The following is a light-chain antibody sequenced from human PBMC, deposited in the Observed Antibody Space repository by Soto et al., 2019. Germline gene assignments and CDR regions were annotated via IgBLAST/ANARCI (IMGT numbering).Light chain of an antibody. CDR2: TAS. J-gene: IGKJ4*01. CDR3: QQLTSYPLS. Sequence: SQLTQPTSFLSASVGDRATITCRASQGLSNYLAWYQRKPGKAPKLLIYTASTLQSGVPSRISGSEFGTEFPLTIISMQPEDFSSYDTQQLTSYPLSFGGGTKVAIK. V-gene: IGKV1-9*01. CDR1: QGLSNY.